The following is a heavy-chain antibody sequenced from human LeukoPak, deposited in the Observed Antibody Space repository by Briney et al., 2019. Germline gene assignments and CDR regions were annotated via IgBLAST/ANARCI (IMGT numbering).Heavy chain of an antibody. V-gene: IGHV3-9*01. CDR1: GFTFDDYA. D-gene: IGHD6-19*01. CDR2: ISWNSGSI. CDR3: VKVREGSSSGWSVFDY. J-gene: IGHJ4*02. Sequence: GGSLRLSCAASGFTFDDYAMHWVRQAPGKGLEWVSGISWNSGSIGYADSVKGRFTISRDNAKNSLYLQMNSLRAEDTAVYYCVKVREGSSSGWSVFDYWGQGTLVTVSS.